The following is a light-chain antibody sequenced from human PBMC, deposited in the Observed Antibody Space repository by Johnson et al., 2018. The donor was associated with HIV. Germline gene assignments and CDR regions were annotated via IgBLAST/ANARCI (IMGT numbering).Light chain of an antibody. Sequence: QSVLTQPPSVSAAPGQKVTISCSGSSSNIGNNYVSWYQQLPGTAPKLLIYGNDKRPSGIPDRFSGSKSGTSATLGITGLQTGDEADYYCGTWDSRLNVYLFGPGTKVTVL. V-gene: IGLV1-51*02. CDR3: GTWDSRLNVYL. J-gene: IGLJ1*01. CDR1: SSNIGNNY. CDR2: GND.